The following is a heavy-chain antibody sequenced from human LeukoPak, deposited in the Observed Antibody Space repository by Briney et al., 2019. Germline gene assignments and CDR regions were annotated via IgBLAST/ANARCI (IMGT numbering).Heavy chain of an antibody. Sequence: GASVKVSCKASGYTFTGYYMHWVRQAPGQGLEWMGRINPNCGGTNYAQKFQGRVTMTRDTSISTAYMELSRLRSDDTAVYYCARWVGGPTGTSGDYWGQGTLVTVSS. D-gene: IGHD1-7*01. J-gene: IGHJ4*02. CDR2: INPNCGGT. CDR1: GYTFTGYY. CDR3: ARWVGGPTGTSGDY. V-gene: IGHV1-2*06.